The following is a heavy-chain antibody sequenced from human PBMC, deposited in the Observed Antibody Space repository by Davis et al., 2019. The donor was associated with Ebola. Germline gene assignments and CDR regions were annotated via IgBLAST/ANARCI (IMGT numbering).Heavy chain of an antibody. D-gene: IGHD3-3*01. V-gene: IGHV3-30*18. CDR2: ISYDGSNK. J-gene: IGHJ6*04. Sequence: WGSLRLSCAASGFTFSRSGIHWVRHAPAPGLEWVAVISYDGSNKYYADSVKGRFTISRDNSKNTLYLQMNSLRAEDTAVYYCAKGSVTIFGVAPDYYGMDVWGKGTTVTVSS. CDR1: GFTFSRSG. CDR3: AKGSVTIFGVAPDYYGMDV.